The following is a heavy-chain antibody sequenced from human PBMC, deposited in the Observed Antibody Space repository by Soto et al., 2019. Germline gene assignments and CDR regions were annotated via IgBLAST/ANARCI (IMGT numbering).Heavy chain of an antibody. J-gene: IGHJ6*02. CDR1: GFTFSSYA. D-gene: IGHD2-8*01. V-gene: IGHV3-23*01. CDR2: ISNTGRST. CDR3: AKGMRISADYGMDV. Sequence: GGSLRLSCGASGFTFSSYAMSWVRQAPGKGLEWVSSISNTGRSTYYEDSVKGRFTISRENSKNTLYLQMNSLSAEDTAVYYCAKGMRISADYGMDVWGQGTTVTVSS.